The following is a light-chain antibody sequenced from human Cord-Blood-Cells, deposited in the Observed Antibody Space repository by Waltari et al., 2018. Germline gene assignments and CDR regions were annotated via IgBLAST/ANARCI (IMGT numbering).Light chain of an antibody. CDR2: DAS. V-gene: IGKV1-33*01. CDR1: QDISNY. Sequence: DIQMTQSPSSLSASVGDRVTITCQASQDISNYLNWYQQKPGKAPKLLIYDASNLETGVPSRCSGSGSGTDFTFTISSLQHEDIATYYCQQYDNLPITFGQGTRLEIK. CDR3: QQYDNLPIT. J-gene: IGKJ5*01.